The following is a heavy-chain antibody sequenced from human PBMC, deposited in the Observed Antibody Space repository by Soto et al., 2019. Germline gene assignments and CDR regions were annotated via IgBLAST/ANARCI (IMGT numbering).Heavy chain of an antibody. V-gene: IGHV3-7*03. CDR1: GFTFGDYW. J-gene: IGHJ4*02. CDR2: IKYDGNEK. Sequence: GGSLRLSCAASGFTFGDYWMSWVRQAPGKGLEWVANIKYDGNEKYYVDSVRGRFTISRDNAKNSLYLQMNSLRAEDTAVYYCVRDCYYGSGRYYTPNFDYWGQGTLVTVSS. D-gene: IGHD3-10*01. CDR3: VRDCYYGSGRYYTPNFDY.